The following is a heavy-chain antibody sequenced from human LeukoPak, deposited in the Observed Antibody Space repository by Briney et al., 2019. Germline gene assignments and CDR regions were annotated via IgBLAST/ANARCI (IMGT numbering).Heavy chain of an antibody. CDR2: ISGSGGST. J-gene: IGHJ4*02. Sequence: GGSLRLSCAASGFTFSSYAVSWVRQAPGKGLEWVSSISGSGGSTYSADSVKGRFTISRDNSKNTLYLQMNSLRAEDTAIYFCASPTSYLAGTGLHFDFWGQGTLVTVSS. D-gene: IGHD6-19*01. CDR1: GFTFSSYA. CDR3: ASPTSYLAGTGLHFDF. V-gene: IGHV3-23*01.